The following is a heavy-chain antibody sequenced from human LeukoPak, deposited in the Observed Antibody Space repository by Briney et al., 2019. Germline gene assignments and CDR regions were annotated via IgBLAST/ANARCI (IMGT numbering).Heavy chain of an antibody. J-gene: IGHJ5*02. CDR3: ARLTDIVVVVDQSRETWFDP. V-gene: IGHV4-39*01. D-gene: IGHD2-15*01. Sequence: PSETLSLTCTVSGDSIRSSGYYWGWIRQPPGKGLEWIGSLYYSGSTHYNPSLKSRVTISVDTSKNQFSLKLTSVTAADTAVYFCARLTDIVVVVDQSRETWFDPWGQGTLVTVSS. CDR1: GDSIRSSGYY. CDR2: LYYSGST.